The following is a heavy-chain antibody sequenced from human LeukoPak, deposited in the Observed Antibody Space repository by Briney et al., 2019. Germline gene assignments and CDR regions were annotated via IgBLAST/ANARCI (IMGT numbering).Heavy chain of an antibody. CDR2: ISSNGGST. CDR3: ARDGSYDFWSGYYPFDY. V-gene: IGHV3-64*01. Sequence: GGSLRLSCAASGFTFSSYAMHWVRQAPGKGLEHVSAISSNGGSTYYANSVKGRFTISRDNSKNTLYLQMGSLRAEDMAVYYCARDGSYDFWSGYYPFDYWGQGTLVTVSS. J-gene: IGHJ4*02. CDR1: GFTFSSYA. D-gene: IGHD3-3*01.